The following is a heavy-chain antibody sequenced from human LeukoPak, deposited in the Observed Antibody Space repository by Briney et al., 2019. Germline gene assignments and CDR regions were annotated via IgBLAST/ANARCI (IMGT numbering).Heavy chain of an antibody. CDR3: ARAGIAAYYYYYMDV. D-gene: IGHD6-13*01. CDR2: MNPNSGNT. V-gene: IGHV1-8*03. Sequence: ASVKVSCKASGYTFTSYDINWVRQATGQGPEWMGWMNPNSGNTGYAQKFQGRVTITRNTSISTAYMELSSLRSEDTAVYYCARAGIAAYYYYYMDVWGKGTTVTVSS. CDR1: GYTFTSYD. J-gene: IGHJ6*03.